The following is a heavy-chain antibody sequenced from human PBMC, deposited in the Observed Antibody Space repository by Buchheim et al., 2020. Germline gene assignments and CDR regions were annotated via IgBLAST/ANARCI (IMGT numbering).Heavy chain of an antibody. Sequence: EVQLVESGGGLVQPGGSLRLSCAASGFTFSSYWMSWVRQAPGKGLEWVANIKQDGSEKYYVDSVKGRFTISRDNAKNSLYLQMNSLRAEDTAVYYCARDRHQNVYDILTGYYSLYFDYWGQGTL. V-gene: IGHV3-7*01. CDR2: IKQDGSEK. J-gene: IGHJ4*02. CDR1: GFTFSSYW. CDR3: ARDRHQNVYDILTGYYSLYFDY. D-gene: IGHD3-9*01.